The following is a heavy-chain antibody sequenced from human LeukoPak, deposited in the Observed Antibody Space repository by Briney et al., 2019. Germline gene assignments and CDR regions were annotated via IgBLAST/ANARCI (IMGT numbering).Heavy chain of an antibody. J-gene: IGHJ4*02. V-gene: IGHV3-30-3*01. D-gene: IGHD3-22*01. CDR2: ISYDGSNK. CDR3: ARAGAHYYDSSGYYEGVAYFDY. Sequence: GGSLRLSCAASGFTFSSYAMHWVRQAPGKGLEWVAVISYDGSNKYYADSVKGRFTISRDNSKNTLYLQMNSLRAEDTAVYYCARAGAHYYDSSGYYEGVAYFDYWGQGTLVTVSS. CDR1: GFTFSSYA.